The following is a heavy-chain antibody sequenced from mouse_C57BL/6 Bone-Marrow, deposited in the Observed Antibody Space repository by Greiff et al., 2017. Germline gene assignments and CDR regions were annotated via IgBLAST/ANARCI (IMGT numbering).Heavy chain of an antibody. Sequence: QVQLQQPGAELVRPGSSVQLSCKASGYTFTSYWMHWVKQRPIQGLEWIGNIDPSDSETHYNQKFKDKATLTVDKSSSTAYMQLSSLTSEDSAVYYCARRTNWAWYFDVWGTGTTVTVSS. CDR3: ARRTNWAWYFDV. CDR2: IDPSDSET. CDR1: GYTFTSYW. J-gene: IGHJ1*03. D-gene: IGHD4-1*01. V-gene: IGHV1-52*01.